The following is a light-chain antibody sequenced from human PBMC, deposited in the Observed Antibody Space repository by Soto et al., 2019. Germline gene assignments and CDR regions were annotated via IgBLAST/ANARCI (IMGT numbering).Light chain of an antibody. V-gene: IGKV3-11*01. CDR3: HQRQSWPRT. Sequence: EIVLTQSPATPSSFPGDRVTLSSRASQYINTRLAWYQHRPGQAPRLLIYQTSIRAAGIPARFSASGSGTDFTLTISDVQPEDFALYYCHQRQSWPRTFGQGTKVDIK. CDR2: QTS. J-gene: IGKJ1*01. CDR1: QYINTR.